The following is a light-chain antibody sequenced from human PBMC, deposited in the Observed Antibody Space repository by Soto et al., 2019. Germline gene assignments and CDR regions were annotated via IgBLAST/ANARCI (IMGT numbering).Light chain of an antibody. CDR1: SSDVGAYNY. CDR3: STYINSITFVI. V-gene: IGLV2-14*01. Sequence: QSALTQPASVSGSPGQSITISCTGNSSDVGAYNYISWYQQHPGKAPKLMIYEVSNRPSGVSTRFSGSKSGNTASLTISGLQAEDEGDYYCSTYINSITFVIFGGGTKLTVL. J-gene: IGLJ2*01. CDR2: EVS.